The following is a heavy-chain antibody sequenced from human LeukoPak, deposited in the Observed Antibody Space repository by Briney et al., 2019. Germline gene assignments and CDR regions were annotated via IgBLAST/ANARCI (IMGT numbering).Heavy chain of an antibody. Sequence: SQTLSLTCTVSGGSISSGSYYWSWIRQPAGKGLEWIGRIYTSGSTNYNPSLKSRVTISVDTSKNQFSLKLSSVTTADTAVYYCARGKSLDYWGQGTLVTVSS. V-gene: IGHV4-61*02. J-gene: IGHJ4*02. CDR3: ARGKSLDY. CDR2: IYTSGST. CDR1: GGSISSGSYY.